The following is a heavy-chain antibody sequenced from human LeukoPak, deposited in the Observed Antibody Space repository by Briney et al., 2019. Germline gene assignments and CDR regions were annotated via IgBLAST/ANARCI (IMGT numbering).Heavy chain of an antibody. CDR2: IHYSGST. V-gene: IGHV4-30-4*01. CDR1: GGSFTSSDNY. J-gene: IGHJ4*02. CDR3: ARGELLYDY. Sequence: SQTLSLTCTVSGGSFTSSDNYCGGIRQPPGKGLEWIGYIHYSGSTFYNASLKSRVTMSVDTSKNQFSLKLNSVTAADTAVYYCARGELLYDYWGQGTLVTVSS. D-gene: IGHD2-21*02.